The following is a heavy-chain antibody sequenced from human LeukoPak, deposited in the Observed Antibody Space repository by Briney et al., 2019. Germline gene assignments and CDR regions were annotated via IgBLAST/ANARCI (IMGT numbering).Heavy chain of an antibody. J-gene: IGHJ6*03. CDR2: IYSGGST. CDR3: ARDHLGYCSGGSCYYYYMDV. V-gene: IGHV3-53*01. CDR1: GFTISSYY. D-gene: IGHD2-15*01. Sequence: GGSLRLSCAASGFTISSYYMSWVRQAPGKGLEWVSVIYSGGSTYYADSVKGRFTISRDNSKNTLYLQMNSLRAEDTAVYYCARDHLGYCSGGSCYYYYMDVWGKGTTVTVSS.